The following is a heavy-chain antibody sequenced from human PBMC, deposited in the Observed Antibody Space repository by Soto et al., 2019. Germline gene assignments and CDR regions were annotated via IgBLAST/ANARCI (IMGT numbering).Heavy chain of an antibody. V-gene: IGHV3-23*01. Sequence: GGSLRLSCAASGFTLSSYAMSWVRQAPGKGLEWVSTFSGTGGYTYYADSVKGRFTISRDDSKNTLFLHMNSLRAADTAVYYCARGQRALITYGPFDPWGQGTLVTVSS. CDR1: GFTLSSYA. CDR2: FSGTGGYT. CDR3: ARGQRALITYGPFDP. J-gene: IGHJ5*02. D-gene: IGHD4-17*01.